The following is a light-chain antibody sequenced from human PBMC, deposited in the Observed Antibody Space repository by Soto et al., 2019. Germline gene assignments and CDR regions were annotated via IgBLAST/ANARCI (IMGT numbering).Light chain of an antibody. CDR1: QTMTRAY. Sequence: PGERATLSCMASQTMTRAYVAWYQQKPGQAPRLLIYAASYRATGISDKFSGSGSGTDFSLTISRLEPEDSAVYYCHQYHSPPQTFGQGTKVDI. CDR3: HQYHSPPQT. J-gene: IGKJ2*01. CDR2: AAS. V-gene: IGKV3-20*01.